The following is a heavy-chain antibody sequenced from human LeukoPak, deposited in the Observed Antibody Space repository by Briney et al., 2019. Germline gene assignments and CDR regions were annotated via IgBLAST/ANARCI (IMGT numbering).Heavy chain of an antibody. J-gene: IGHJ4*02. D-gene: IGHD3-22*01. CDR3: ASSGGERYYYDSSGYFHS. CDR2: IYYSGST. Sequence: PSETLSLTCTVSGGSIRSYYWTWIRQPPGKGLEWIGYIYYSGSTNYNPSLKSRVTISVDTSKNQFSLKLSSVTAADTAVYYCASSGGERYYYDSSGYFHSWGQGTLVTVSS. CDR1: GGSIRSYY. V-gene: IGHV4-59*01.